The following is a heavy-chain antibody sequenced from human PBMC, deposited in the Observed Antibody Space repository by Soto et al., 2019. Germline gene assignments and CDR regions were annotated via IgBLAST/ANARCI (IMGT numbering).Heavy chain of an antibody. CDR3: ARDRWMSRANWFDP. J-gene: IGHJ5*02. V-gene: IGHV4-59*12. Sequence: QVELQQSGPGLVKASETLSLSCTVFGGSIDSYYWSWIRQAPGKGLEWIGHISDSGTTNYNPSLGSRVTISVDTARKLFSLKLISVTAADTAVYFCARDRWMSRANWFDPWGPGTLVTVSS. CDR2: ISDSGTT. CDR1: GGSIDSYY. D-gene: IGHD2-2*03.